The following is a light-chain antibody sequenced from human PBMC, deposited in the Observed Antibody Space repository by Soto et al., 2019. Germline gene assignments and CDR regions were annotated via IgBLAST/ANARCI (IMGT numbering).Light chain of an antibody. J-gene: IGKJ4*01. CDR1: QSVGSTF. CDR2: DAS. CDR3: QQYGSSPPTLT. V-gene: IGKV3-20*01. Sequence: EIVLTQSPGTLSLSPGERATLSCRASQSVGSTFLAWYQQKPGQAPRLLIYDASSRATGIPDRFSGSGSGTDVSLIISRLEPEDFAVYYCQQYGSSPPTLTFGGGTKVEIK.